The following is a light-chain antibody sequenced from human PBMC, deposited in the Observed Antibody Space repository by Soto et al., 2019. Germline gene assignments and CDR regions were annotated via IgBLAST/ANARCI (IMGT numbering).Light chain of an antibody. Sequence: EIVMTQSPATLSVSPGERATLSCRASQSITGNLTWYQQKPGQAPRLLIYDASTRATGIPARFSGSGSGTEFTLTISSLQSEDFAVYYCQQYNNWPLTFGPGTKVDIK. V-gene: IGKV3-15*01. CDR3: QQYNNWPLT. J-gene: IGKJ3*01. CDR1: QSITGN. CDR2: DAS.